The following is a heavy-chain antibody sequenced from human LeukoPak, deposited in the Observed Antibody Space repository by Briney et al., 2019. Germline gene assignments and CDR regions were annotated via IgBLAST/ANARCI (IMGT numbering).Heavy chain of an antibody. CDR2: IYSSVYT. V-gene: IGHV4-39*01. D-gene: IGHD5-24*01. CDR1: GDSFDNSYC. J-gene: IGHJ5*02. CDR3: ARGSDDYKLGNH. Sequence: KPSETLSLSCSVSGDSFDNSYCWTWVRPPPGKRPEWIGTIYSSVYTYYNPSLRSRATISGDTSRNLFSLKLISATAADTAVYYCARGSDDYKLGNHWGHGTLVTVSS.